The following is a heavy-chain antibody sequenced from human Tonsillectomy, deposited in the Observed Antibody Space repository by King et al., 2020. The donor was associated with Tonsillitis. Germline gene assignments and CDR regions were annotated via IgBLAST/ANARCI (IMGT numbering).Heavy chain of an antibody. J-gene: IGHJ6*02. CDR3: ARPMGDFWSGHYYYYGMDV. CDR2: IIPIFGTA. CDR1: GGTFSSYA. V-gene: IGHV1-69*01. D-gene: IGHD3-3*01. Sequence: VQLVESGAEVKKPGSSVKVSCKASGGTFSSYAISWVRQAPGQGLEWMGGIIPIFGTANYAQKFQGRVTITADESTSTAYMELSSLRSEDTAVYYCARPMGDFWSGHYYYYGMDVWGQGTTVTVSS.